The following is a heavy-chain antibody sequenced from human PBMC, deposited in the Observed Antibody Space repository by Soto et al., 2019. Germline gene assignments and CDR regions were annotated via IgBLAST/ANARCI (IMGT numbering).Heavy chain of an antibody. V-gene: IGHV1-18*01. Sequence: ASVKVSCKASGYTFTSYGISWVRQAPGQGLEWMGWISAYNGNTNYAQKLQGRVTMTTDTSTSTAYMGLRSLRSDDTAVYYCARVQMYSGYDLYYYYGMDVWGQGTTVTVSS. CDR1: GYTFTSYG. J-gene: IGHJ6*02. CDR3: ARVQMYSGYDLYYYYGMDV. CDR2: ISAYNGNT. D-gene: IGHD5-12*01.